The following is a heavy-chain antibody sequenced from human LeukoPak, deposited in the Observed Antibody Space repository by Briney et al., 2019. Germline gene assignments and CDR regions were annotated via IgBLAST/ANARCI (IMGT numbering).Heavy chain of an antibody. J-gene: IGHJ6*03. CDR3: ARVDTVNYYYYMDV. Sequence: ASVKVSCKTSGDTFIDYYMTWVRQAPGQGLEWMGWISTFNGHTNYAQSRQDRVTMTTDTSTSTVYMELSSLISDDTAVYYCARVDTVNYYYYMDVWGKGTPVTVSS. V-gene: IGHV1-18*04. CDR2: ISTFNGHT. CDR1: GDTFIDYY. D-gene: IGHD5-18*01.